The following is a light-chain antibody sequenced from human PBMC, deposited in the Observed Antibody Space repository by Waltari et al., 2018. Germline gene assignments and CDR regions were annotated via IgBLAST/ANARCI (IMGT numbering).Light chain of an antibody. Sequence: EIVLTQSPGTLSLSPGERATLSCRASQSVSRALAWYQQKPGQAPRFLIYGTSNRATGIPDRFSGSGSGTDFSLTISRLEPEDVAVYFCQHYVRLPATFGQGTKVEIK. CDR2: GTS. V-gene: IGKV3-20*01. CDR1: QSVSRA. CDR3: QHYVRLPAT. J-gene: IGKJ1*01.